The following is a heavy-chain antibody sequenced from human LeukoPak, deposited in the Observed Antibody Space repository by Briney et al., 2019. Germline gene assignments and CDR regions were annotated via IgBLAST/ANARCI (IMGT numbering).Heavy chain of an antibody. J-gene: IGHJ4*02. D-gene: IGHD3-10*01. CDR2: IYHSGST. CDR1: GRSISSGGYS. CDR3: ARGRHYYGSGSYYADQIFDY. V-gene: IGHV4-30-2*01. Sequence: PSETLSLTCAVSGRSISSGGYSWSWIRQPPGKGLEWIGYIYHSGSTYYNPSLKSRVTISVDRSKNQFSLKLSSVTAADTAVYYCARGRHYYGSGSYYADQIFDYWGQGTLVTVSS.